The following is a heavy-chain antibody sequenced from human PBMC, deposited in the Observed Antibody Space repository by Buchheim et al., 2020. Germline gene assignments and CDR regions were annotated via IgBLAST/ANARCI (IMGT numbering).Heavy chain of an antibody. CDR1: GFTFSSYG. CDR2: IRYDGSNK. V-gene: IGHV3-30*02. Sequence: QELLVESGGGVVQPGRSPRLSCAASGFTFSSYGMHWVRQAPGKGLEWVAFIRYDGSNKYYADSVEGRFTISRDNPKNTLYLQMSSLRPEDTAVYYCAKDRQGNWFDPWGQGTL. J-gene: IGHJ5*02. CDR3: AKDRQGNWFDP.